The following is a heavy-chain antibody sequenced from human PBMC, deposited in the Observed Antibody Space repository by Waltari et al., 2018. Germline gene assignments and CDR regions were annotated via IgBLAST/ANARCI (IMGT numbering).Heavy chain of an antibody. CDR2: MNPNSGNT. D-gene: IGHD6-13*01. Sequence: QVQLVQSGAEVKQPGASLKVSCKTSGYTFTNYDINWLRQGPGQRIEWMGWMNPNSGNTGCAQDFQDILIMTANNAITTAYMELTGLTSGDTAVYYCARAAAPGKGAHWFDPWGQGTLVTVSS. J-gene: IGHJ5*02. CDR1: GYTFTNYD. V-gene: IGHV1-8*01. CDR3: ARAAAPGKGAHWFDP.